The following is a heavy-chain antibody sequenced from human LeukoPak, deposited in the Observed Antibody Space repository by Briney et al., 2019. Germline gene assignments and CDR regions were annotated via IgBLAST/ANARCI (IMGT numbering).Heavy chain of an antibody. CDR3: AKDDAWLQFGD. Sequence: GGSLRLSCAASGFTFSSHGMNWVRQAPGKGLEWVSGISPNGVITYYADSVKGRFTISRDNSKGTVYLQMDSLRPEDTAVYYCAKDDAWLQFGDWGRGTLVTVSS. CDR2: ISPNGVIT. V-gene: IGHV3-23*01. CDR1: GFTFSSHG. D-gene: IGHD5-24*01. J-gene: IGHJ4*02.